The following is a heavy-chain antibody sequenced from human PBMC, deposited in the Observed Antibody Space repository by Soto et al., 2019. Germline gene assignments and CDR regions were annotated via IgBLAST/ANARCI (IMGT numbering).Heavy chain of an antibody. CDR1: GGSISSYY. CDR2: IYYSGST. V-gene: IGHV4-59*08. Sequence: PSETLSLTCTVSGGSISSYYWSWIRQPPGKGLEWIGFIYYSGSTNYNPSLKSRVTISVDTSKNQFSLKLSSVTAADTAVYYCASSPLRRFWSGYYNDKYYYYYMDVWGKGTTVTVSS. CDR3: ASSPLRRFWSGYYNDKYYYYYMDV. J-gene: IGHJ6*03. D-gene: IGHD3-3*01.